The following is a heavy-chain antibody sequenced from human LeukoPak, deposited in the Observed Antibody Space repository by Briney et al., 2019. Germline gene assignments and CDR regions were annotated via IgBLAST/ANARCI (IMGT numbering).Heavy chain of an antibody. J-gene: IGHJ4*02. Sequence: GGTLSLSCAASGFTFSSNCMLRDRPGQGLGLVGVSFLNNDGRVTSYADSVKGRFTIARDNAKNTLYLQMNRLRAEDTAVYYCAKDRTDEYYYDSSGYEYWGQGTLVTVSS. D-gene: IGHD3-22*01. V-gene: IGHV3-74*01. CDR2: LNNDGRVT. CDR1: GFTFSSNC. CDR3: AKDRTDEYYYDSSGYEY.